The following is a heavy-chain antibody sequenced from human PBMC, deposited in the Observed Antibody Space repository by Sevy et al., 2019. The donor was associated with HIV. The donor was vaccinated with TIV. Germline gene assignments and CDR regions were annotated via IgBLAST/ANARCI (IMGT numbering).Heavy chain of an antibody. D-gene: IGHD2-21*01. CDR2: IYYSGST. V-gene: IGHV4-59*01. CDR1: GGSISSYY. CDR3: ATLGNYCGGDCYPEYFDY. J-gene: IGHJ4*02. Sequence: SETLSLTCTVSGGSISSYYWSWIRQPPGKGLEWVGYIYYSGSTNYNPSLKSRVTISVDTSKNQFSLKLSSVTAADTAVYYCATLGNYCGGDCYPEYFDYWGQGTLVTVSS.